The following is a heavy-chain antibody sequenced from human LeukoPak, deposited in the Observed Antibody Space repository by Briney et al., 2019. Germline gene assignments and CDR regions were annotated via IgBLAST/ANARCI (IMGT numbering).Heavy chain of an antibody. CDR3: ARNLSGVTGYTYGRGIDY. J-gene: IGHJ4*02. CDR1: GFTFSSYW. Sequence: GGSLRLSCAASGFTFSSYWMSWVRQAPGEGLEWVAYIKKDGREKYYVESVKRRFTIARDNAKPSLYLPMLSLSGEDTAVYYCARNLSGVTGYTYGRGIDYWGQGTLVTVSS. CDR2: IKKDGREK. V-gene: IGHV3-7*01. D-gene: IGHD5-18*01.